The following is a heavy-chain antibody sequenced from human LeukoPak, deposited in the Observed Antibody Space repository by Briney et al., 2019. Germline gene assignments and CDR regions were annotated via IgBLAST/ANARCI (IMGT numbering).Heavy chain of an antibody. CDR1: GFIFNNYA. CDR2: IIGSGDST. J-gene: IGHJ4*02. Sequence: GGSLRLSCAASGFIFNNYAMNWVRQAPGKGLEWVSGIIGSGDSTYYADSVKGRFTISRDNSKNTLFLQTNSLRAEDTVVYYCAKGRGGTVTSGFNYWGQGTLVTVSS. CDR3: AKGRGGTVTSGFNY. D-gene: IGHD4-17*01. V-gene: IGHV3-23*01.